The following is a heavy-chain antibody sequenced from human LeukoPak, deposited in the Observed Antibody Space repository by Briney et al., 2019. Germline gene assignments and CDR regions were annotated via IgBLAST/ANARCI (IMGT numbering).Heavy chain of an antibody. CDR3: ARSRAGYCSSTSCPNWFDP. D-gene: IGHD2-2*01. V-gene: IGHV4-34*01. J-gene: IGHJ5*02. CDR1: GGSFSGYY. CDR2: INHSGST. Sequence: SETLCLTCAVYGGSFSGYYWSWIRQPPGKGLEWIGEINHSGSTNYNPSLKSRVTISVDTSKNQFSLKLSSVTAADTAVYYCARSRAGYCSSTSCPNWFDPWGQGTLVTVSS.